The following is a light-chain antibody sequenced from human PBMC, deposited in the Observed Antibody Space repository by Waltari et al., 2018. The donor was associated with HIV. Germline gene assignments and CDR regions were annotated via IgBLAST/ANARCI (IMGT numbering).Light chain of an antibody. CDR3: QAFDSGKQV. V-gene: IGLV2-14*03. CDR2: DVD. Sequence: AVTQPASVSGLPGQSTTISCTGDDTDFRLYKFVSWYQQHSGKPPRLILYDVDSRASGVSDRFSGSLDSSSNAASLIISDLKPEDEADYYCQAFDSGKQVFGGGTRLTVL. J-gene: IGLJ3*02. CDR1: DTDFRLYKF.